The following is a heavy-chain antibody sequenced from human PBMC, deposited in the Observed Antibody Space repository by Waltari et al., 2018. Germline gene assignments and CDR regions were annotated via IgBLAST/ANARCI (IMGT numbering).Heavy chain of an antibody. Sequence: QVQLQESGPGLVKPSETLSLTCTVSGGSISSNYWSWIRQPPGKGLEWIGYIYYSGSTNYNPSLKSRVTISVDTSKNQFYLKLSSVTAADTAVYYCARERHSGGNDYWGQGTLVTVSS. CDR2: IYYSGST. CDR3: ARERHSGGNDY. J-gene: IGHJ4*02. D-gene: IGHD3-16*01. V-gene: IGHV4-59*01. CDR1: GGSISSNY.